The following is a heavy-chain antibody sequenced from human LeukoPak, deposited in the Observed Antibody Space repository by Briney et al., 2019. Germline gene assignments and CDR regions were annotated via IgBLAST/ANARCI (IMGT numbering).Heavy chain of an antibody. V-gene: IGHV3-21*01. CDR2: SSSSSSYI. Sequence: GGSLRLSCAASGFMFRNHGMNWVRQAPGKGLEWVSSSSSSSSYIYYADSVKGRFTISRDNAKNSLYLQMNSLRAEDTAVYYCARVWLEQSYYYYYYMDVWGKGTTVTVSS. D-gene: IGHD1/OR15-1a*01. CDR1: GFMFRNHG. J-gene: IGHJ6*03. CDR3: ARVWLEQSYYYYYYMDV.